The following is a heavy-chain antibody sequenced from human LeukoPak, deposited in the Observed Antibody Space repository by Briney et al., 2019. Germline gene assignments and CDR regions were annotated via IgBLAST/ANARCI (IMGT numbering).Heavy chain of an antibody. J-gene: IGHJ6*03. D-gene: IGHD1-1*01. CDR1: GFIFSSYA. V-gene: IGHV3-7*01. CDR3: ARDTTVPQAYYYMDV. Sequence: GGSLRLSCAASGFIFSSYAMSWVRQAPGKGLEWVANIKQDGSEKYYVDSVKGRFTISRDNAKNSLYLQMNSLRAEDTAVYYCARDTTVPQAYYYMDVWGKGTTVTVSS. CDR2: IKQDGSEK.